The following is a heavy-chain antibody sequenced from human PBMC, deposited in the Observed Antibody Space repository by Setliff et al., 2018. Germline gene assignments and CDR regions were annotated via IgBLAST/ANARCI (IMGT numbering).Heavy chain of an antibody. Sequence: KPSETLSLTCAVSGASISSGPYYWTWIRQPAGKGLEWVGRLHTSGTTTYNLSLKSRVTMSMDKANNQFSLRVISVTAADTAVYFCARDNTIVGATDYWGQGILVTVSS. D-gene: IGHD1-26*01. CDR1: GASISSGPYY. J-gene: IGHJ4*02. CDR2: LHTSGTT. CDR3: ARDNTIVGATDY. V-gene: IGHV4-61*02.